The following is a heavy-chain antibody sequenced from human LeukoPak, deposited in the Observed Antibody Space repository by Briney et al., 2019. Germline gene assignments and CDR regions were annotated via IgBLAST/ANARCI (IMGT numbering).Heavy chain of an antibody. D-gene: IGHD1-26*01. CDR2: IYHSGST. V-gene: IGHV4-38-2*02. Sequence: SETLSLTCTVSGYSISSGYYWGWIRQPPGKGLEWIGSIYHSGSTYYNPSLKSRVTISVDTSKNQFSLKLSSVTAADTAVYYCARQGSVGATPLDYWGQGILVTVSS. CDR1: GYSISSGYY. CDR3: ARQGSVGATPLDY. J-gene: IGHJ4*02.